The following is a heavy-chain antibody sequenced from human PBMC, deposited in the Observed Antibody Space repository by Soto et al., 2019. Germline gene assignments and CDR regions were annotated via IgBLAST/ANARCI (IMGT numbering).Heavy chain of an antibody. Sequence: QVQLVQSGAEVKKPGASVKVSCKASGYTFTSYYMHWVRQAPGQGLEWMGIINPSGGSTSYAQKFQGRVTMTXXTXTXXVYMELSSLRSEDTAVYYCARDRSIAVAGTSWFDPWGQGTLVTVSS. D-gene: IGHD6-19*01. CDR2: INPSGGST. CDR1: GYTFTSYY. CDR3: ARDRSIAVAGTSWFDP. V-gene: IGHV1-46*01. J-gene: IGHJ5*02.